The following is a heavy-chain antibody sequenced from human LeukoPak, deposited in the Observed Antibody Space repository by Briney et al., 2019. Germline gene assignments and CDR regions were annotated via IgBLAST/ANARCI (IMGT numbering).Heavy chain of an antibody. CDR1: GGSISSGGYY. J-gene: IGHJ4*02. CDR2: IYYSGST. CDR3: ARGPYYYDSKTFDY. D-gene: IGHD3-22*01. V-gene: IGHV4-31*03. Sequence: ASETLPLTCTVSGGSISSGGYYWSWIRQHPGKGLEWIGYIYYSGSTYYNPSLKSRVTISVDTSKNQFSLKLSSVTAADTAVYYCARGPYYYDSKTFDYWGQGTLVTVSS.